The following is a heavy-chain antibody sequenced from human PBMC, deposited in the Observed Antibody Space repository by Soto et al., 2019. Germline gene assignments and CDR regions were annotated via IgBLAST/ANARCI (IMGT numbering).Heavy chain of an antibody. V-gene: IGHV3-21*01. CDR1: GFTFSSYS. CDR3: ARDYYGSGSYYSYWYFDL. J-gene: IGHJ2*01. CDR2: ISSSSSYI. D-gene: IGHD3-10*01. Sequence: EVQLVESGGGLVKPGGSLRLSCAASGFTFSSYSMNWVRQAPGKGLEWVSSISSSSSYIYYADSVKGRFTISRDNAKNSLYLQMNSLRAEDTAVYYCARDYYGSGSYYSYWYFDLWGRGTLVTVSS.